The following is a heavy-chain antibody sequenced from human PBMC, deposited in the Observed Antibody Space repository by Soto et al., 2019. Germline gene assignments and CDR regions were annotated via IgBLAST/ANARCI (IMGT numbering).Heavy chain of an antibody. CDR1: GGTFSTYD. CDR2: ITPILGTA. CDR3: AREDVAIL. J-gene: IGHJ4*02. V-gene: IGHV1-69*01. D-gene: IGHD3-3*01. Sequence: QVQLVQSGAEVKKPGSSVKVSCKASGGTFSTYDISWVRQAPGQGLEWMGGITPILGTANYAQKFQGRVTITADESTSTPYMELISLRSEDTAVYYCAREDVAILWGQGTLVTVSS.